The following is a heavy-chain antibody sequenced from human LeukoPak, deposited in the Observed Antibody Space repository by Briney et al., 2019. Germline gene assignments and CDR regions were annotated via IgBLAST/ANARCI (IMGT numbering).Heavy chain of an antibody. CDR1: GAAFSRFF. CDR2: IYSSGST. Sequence: SETLSLTCTLSGAAFSRFFLNWVRQTPGNGLEWIGHIYSSGSTNYNPSLRSRVTISADTSKNQFSLKLKSVTAADTAVYYCASRPNYYDGTGYRNVYYYGLDVWGQGTAVTVSS. D-gene: IGHD3-22*01. CDR3: ASRPNYYDGTGYRNVYYYGLDV. J-gene: IGHJ6*02. V-gene: IGHV4-4*09.